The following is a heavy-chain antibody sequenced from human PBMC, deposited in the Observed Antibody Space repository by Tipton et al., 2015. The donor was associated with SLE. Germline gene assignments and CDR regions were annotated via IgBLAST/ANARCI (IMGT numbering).Heavy chain of an antibody. J-gene: IGHJ4*02. Sequence: TLSLTCTVSGGSISSGNYYWSCIRQPPGKGLEWIGYIYYSGTTYYNPYLRSGVTISVDTSKNQFSLNLNSVTAADTAVYFCARIPPPGLHSSSSTDHYFDCWCQGSLVTVSS. CDR3: ARIPPPGLHSSSSTDHYFDC. CDR2: IYYSGTT. D-gene: IGHD6-6*01. V-gene: IGHV4-30-4*01. CDR1: GGSISSGNYY.